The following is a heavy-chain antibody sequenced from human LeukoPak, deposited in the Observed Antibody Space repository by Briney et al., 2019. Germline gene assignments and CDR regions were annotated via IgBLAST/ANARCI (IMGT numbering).Heavy chain of an antibody. Sequence: PGGSLRLSCAASGFSVSSNNVYWVRQAPGKGLEWVSVIYTCGTKYYADSVKGRFTISRDNAKNSLYLQMNSLRAEDTAVYYCARKLTGSFDIWGQGTMVTVSS. J-gene: IGHJ3*02. CDR1: GFSVSSNN. CDR2: IYTCGTK. D-gene: IGHD7-27*01. CDR3: ARKLTGSFDI. V-gene: IGHV3-66*03.